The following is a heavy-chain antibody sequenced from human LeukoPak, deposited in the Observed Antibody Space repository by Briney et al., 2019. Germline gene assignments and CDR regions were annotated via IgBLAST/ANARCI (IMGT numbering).Heavy chain of an antibody. Sequence: PSETLSLTCTVSGGSISGYYWSWIRQPPGKGLEWIGEINHSGSTNYNPSLKSRVTISVDTSKNQFSLKLSSVTAADTAVYYCARALSIVATPDYWGQGTLVTVSS. D-gene: IGHD5-12*01. V-gene: IGHV4-34*01. CDR1: GGSISGYY. J-gene: IGHJ4*02. CDR3: ARALSIVATPDY. CDR2: INHSGST.